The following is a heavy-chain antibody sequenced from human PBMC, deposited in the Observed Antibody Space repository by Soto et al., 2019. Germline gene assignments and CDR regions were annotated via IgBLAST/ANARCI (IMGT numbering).Heavy chain of an antibody. Sequence: EVQLVESGGGLVQPGGSRRLSCAASGFYFSGYWMHWVRQVPGKGLVWVSRINTDGSDTLYADSVKGRFTISRDNTKNTLYLQMSSLRAEDTAIYYCVRAAARGDSWGQGTLVTVSS. V-gene: IGHV3-74*01. CDR2: INTDGSDT. D-gene: IGHD6-13*01. CDR3: VRAAARGDS. CDR1: GFYFSGYW. J-gene: IGHJ4*02.